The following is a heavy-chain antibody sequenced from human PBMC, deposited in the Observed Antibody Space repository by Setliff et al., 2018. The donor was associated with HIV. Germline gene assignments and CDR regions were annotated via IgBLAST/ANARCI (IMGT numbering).Heavy chain of an antibody. D-gene: IGHD3-22*01. CDR3: ATAGEYYGDSGYFFDY. Sequence: GGSLRLSCAASGFTFSNAWMNWVRQAPGKGMEWVGRIKSKTDGGTSDYAAPVKGRFTISRDDSKNMLYLQMNSLKTEDTAVYYCATAGEYYGDSGYFFDYWGQGALVTVSS. V-gene: IGHV3-15*01. CDR2: IKSKTDGGTS. J-gene: IGHJ4*02. CDR1: GFTFSNAW.